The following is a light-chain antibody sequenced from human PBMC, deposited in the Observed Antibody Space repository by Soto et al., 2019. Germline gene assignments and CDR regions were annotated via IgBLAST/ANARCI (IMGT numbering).Light chain of an antibody. CDR3: QQANNFQWT. V-gene: IGKV1-12*01. Sequence: DIQMTQSPSSVSASVGDRVTITCRASQGISSSLAWYQQEPGKAPKLLIYATSSLQSGVPSRFSGSGSGTDFTLTISSLQPEDFATYYCQQANNFQWTFGQGTKVDIK. CDR2: ATS. J-gene: IGKJ1*01. CDR1: QGISSS.